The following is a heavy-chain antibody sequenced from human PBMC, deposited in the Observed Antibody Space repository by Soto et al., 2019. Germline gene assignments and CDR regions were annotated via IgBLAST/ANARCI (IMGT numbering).Heavy chain of an antibody. CDR1: GGSISSYY. CDR2: IYYSGNT. CDR3: ARHEGSNGDLSFQY. Sequence: QVQLQESGPGLVKHSETLSLTCIVSGGSISSYYWSWIRQPPGKGLEWIGYIYYSGNTKDNPSLKSRVIMSVDTSKNQFSLKLSSVTAADTAVDYCARHEGSNGDLSFQYCGQGTLVTVSS. D-gene: IGHD4-17*01. V-gene: IGHV4-59*08. J-gene: IGHJ4*02.